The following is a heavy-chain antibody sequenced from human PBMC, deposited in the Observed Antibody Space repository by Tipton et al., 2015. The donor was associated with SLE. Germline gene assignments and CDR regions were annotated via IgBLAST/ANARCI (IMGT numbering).Heavy chain of an antibody. V-gene: IGHV4-4*07. CDR2: IYTSGST. J-gene: IGHJ1*01. CDR1: GGSISSYY. D-gene: IGHD6-25*01. CDR3: ARGGGAAGFQH. Sequence: TLSLTCTVSGGSISSYYWSWIRQPAGKGLEWIGRIYTSGSTNYNPPLRSRVTMSVDTSKNQFSLKLSSVPAADTAVYYCARGGGAAGFQHWGQGTLVTVSS.